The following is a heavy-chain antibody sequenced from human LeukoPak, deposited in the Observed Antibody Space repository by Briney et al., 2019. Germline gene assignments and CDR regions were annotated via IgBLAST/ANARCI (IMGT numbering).Heavy chain of an antibody. D-gene: IGHD4-17*01. CDR1: GYSFTSYW. V-gene: IGHV5-51*01. Sequence: GESLKISCKGSGYSFTSYWIGWVRQMPGKGLEWMGIIYPGDSDTRYSPSFQGQVTISADKSSSTAYLQWSSLKASDTAMYYCARRGADYGDYAWFDPWGQGTLVTVSS. CDR3: ARRGADYGDYAWFDP. J-gene: IGHJ5*02. CDR2: IYPGDSDT.